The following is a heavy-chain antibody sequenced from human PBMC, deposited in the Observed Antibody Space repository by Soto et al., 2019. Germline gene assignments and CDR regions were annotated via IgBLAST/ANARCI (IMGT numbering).Heavy chain of an antibody. V-gene: IGHV4-59*02. J-gene: IGHJ6*02. CDR1: SGPVSGYC. CDR2: IYYSVST. Sequence: HSETLPLTCASCSGPVSGYCWSWIRQPPGKGQQLIWYIYYSVSTNYNPSLKSRVTISVDTSKNQFSLKLSSVTAEDTAVYYCARLQLERHVELVEPHYYYYGMDVWRQGTTVTVS. D-gene: IGHD1-1*01. CDR3: ARLQLERHVELVEPHYYYYGMDV.